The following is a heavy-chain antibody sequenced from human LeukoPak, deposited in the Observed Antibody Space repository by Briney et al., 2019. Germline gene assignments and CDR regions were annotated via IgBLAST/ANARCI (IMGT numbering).Heavy chain of an antibody. CDR3: AKDLPPAAIPPRPAFDI. Sequence: GGSLRLSCAASGFTFSNYAMSWVRQAPGKGLEWVSGISASGGSYYADSVKGRFTISRDNSKNTLYLQMNSLRAEDTAVYYCAKDLPPAAIPPRPAFDIWGQGTMVTVSS. D-gene: IGHD2-2*01. V-gene: IGHV3-23*01. CDR1: GFTFSNYA. J-gene: IGHJ3*02. CDR2: ISASGGS.